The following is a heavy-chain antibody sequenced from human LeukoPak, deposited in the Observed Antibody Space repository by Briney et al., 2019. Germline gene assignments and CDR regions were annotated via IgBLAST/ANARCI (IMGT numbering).Heavy chain of an antibody. CDR1: GYSISSGYY. CDR2: IYHSGGT. J-gene: IGHJ4*02. D-gene: IGHD6-6*01. CDR3: ASHPSWRLAARPDFDH. V-gene: IGHV4-38-2*01. Sequence: SETLSLTCAVSGYSISSGYYWGWIRQPPGKGLEWIGSIYHSGGTYYNPSLKSRVTISVDTSKNQFSLKLSSVTAADTAVYYCASHPSWRLAARPDFDHWGQGTLVTVSS.